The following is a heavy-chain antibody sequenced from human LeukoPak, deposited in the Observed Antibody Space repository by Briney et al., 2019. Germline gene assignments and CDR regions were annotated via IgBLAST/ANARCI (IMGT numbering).Heavy chain of an antibody. CDR1: GFTFSSYA. V-gene: IGHV3-30*04. Sequence: GGSLRLSCAASGFTFSSYAMHWVRQAPGKGLEWEAVISYDGSNKYYADSVKGRFTISRDNSKNTLYLQMNSLRAEDTAVYYCAKERRAAAGTLDYWGQGTLVTVSS. J-gene: IGHJ4*02. CDR3: AKERRAAAGTLDY. CDR2: ISYDGSNK. D-gene: IGHD6-13*01.